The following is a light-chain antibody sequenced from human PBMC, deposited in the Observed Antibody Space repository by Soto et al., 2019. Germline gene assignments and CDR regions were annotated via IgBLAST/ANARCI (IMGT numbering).Light chain of an antibody. CDR3: GQFVSSPPRT. Sequence: EIVLTQSPGTLSLSPGEKATLSCRASQSVGDTFLSWYQQKPGLAPRLLIYGVSNRATGIPDGFSGSGSGTDFTLTISRLEPEDFALYYCGQFVSSPPRTFGQGTKVDIK. CDR1: QSVGDTF. J-gene: IGKJ1*01. CDR2: GVS. V-gene: IGKV3-20*01.